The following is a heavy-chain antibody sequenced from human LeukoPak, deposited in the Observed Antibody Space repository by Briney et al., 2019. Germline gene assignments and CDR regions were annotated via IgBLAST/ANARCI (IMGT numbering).Heavy chain of an antibody. CDR1: GFTFSSYA. CDR2: ISYDGSNK. J-gene: IGHJ6*02. Sequence: GGSLRLSCAASGFTFSSYAMHWVRQAPGKGLEGVAVISYDGSNKYYADSVKGRFTISRDNSNNTLYLQMNSLRAEDTAVYYCARDTLKAPRRGYYYGMDVWGQGTTVTVSS. V-gene: IGHV3-30-3*01. CDR3: ARDTLKAPRRGYYYGMDV.